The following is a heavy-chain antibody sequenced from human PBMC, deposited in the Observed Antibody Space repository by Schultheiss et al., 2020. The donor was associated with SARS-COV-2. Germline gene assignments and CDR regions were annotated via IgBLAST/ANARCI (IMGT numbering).Heavy chain of an antibody. CDR1: GFTFSSYG. CDR3: ARDTEYCSGGSCYPDCFDY. CDR2: ISYDGSNK. J-gene: IGHJ4*02. D-gene: IGHD2-15*01. Sequence: GGSLRLSCAASGFTFSSYGMHWVRQAPGKGLEWVAVISYDGSNKYYADSVKGRFTISRDNSKNTLYLQMNSLRAEDTAVYYCARDTEYCSGGSCYPDCFDYWGQGTLVTGSS. V-gene: IGHV3-33*05.